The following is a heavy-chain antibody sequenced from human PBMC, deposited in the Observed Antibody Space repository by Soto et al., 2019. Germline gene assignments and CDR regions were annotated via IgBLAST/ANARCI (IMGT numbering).Heavy chain of an antibody. Sequence: QVHLVQSGAEVRKPGASVKVSCKGSGYTFTSYGIAWVRHAPGQGLECMGWIRAHNDNTNDAQNVQGRVTVTRDTSTRTDYMELRSLRSDDTDVDYCARGRYGDYWGHGALVTVSS. J-gene: IGHJ4*01. CDR2: IRAHNDNT. D-gene: IGHD1-1*01. V-gene: IGHV1-18*01. CDR3: ARGRYGDY. CDR1: GYTFTSYG.